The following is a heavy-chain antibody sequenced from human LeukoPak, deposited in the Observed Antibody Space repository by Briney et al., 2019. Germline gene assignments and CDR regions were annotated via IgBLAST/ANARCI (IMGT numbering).Heavy chain of an antibody. CDR1: GFTFSGYA. Sequence: GGSLRLSCAASGFTFSGYAMSWVRQAPGKRLEWVSTISGSGGSTYYADSVKGRFTSSRDNSKNTLSLQMNNLRAEDTAVYYCAKESRYYYGSGSFSSQFDYWGQGNLVTVSS. D-gene: IGHD3-10*01. V-gene: IGHV3-23*01. CDR2: ISGSGGST. J-gene: IGHJ4*02. CDR3: AKESRYYYGSGSFSSQFDY.